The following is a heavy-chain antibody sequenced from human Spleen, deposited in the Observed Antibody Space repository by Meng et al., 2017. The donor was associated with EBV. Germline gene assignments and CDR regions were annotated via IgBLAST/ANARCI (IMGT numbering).Heavy chain of an antibody. V-gene: IGHV4-61*01. CDR3: ARGGYGTNYFDP. Sequence: HVQLQQWGAGLLKPSETLSLTCTVSGASISTGSYYWTWIRQTPGKGLEWLGYVYFSGSTNYNPSLKSRVTMSIDTSKNQFSLNLRSATAADAAVYFCARGGYGTNYFDPWGQGTLVTVSS. CDR1: GASISTGSYY. D-gene: IGHD4/OR15-4a*01. CDR2: VYFSGST. J-gene: IGHJ5*02.